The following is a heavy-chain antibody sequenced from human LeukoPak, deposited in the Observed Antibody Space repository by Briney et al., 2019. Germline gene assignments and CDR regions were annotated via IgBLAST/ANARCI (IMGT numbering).Heavy chain of an antibody. Sequence: PSETLSLTCAVSGGSISSYSWTWMRQPPGKGLEWIGYMYYNGSTNYNPSLKSRVTISVDMSKNQFSLRVTSVTAADTAVYYCARSWGYDFWTGNLLDYWGQGTLVSVSS. V-gene: IGHV4-59*12. J-gene: IGHJ4*02. D-gene: IGHD3-3*01. CDR2: MYYNGST. CDR1: GGSISSYS. CDR3: ARSWGYDFWTGNLLDY.